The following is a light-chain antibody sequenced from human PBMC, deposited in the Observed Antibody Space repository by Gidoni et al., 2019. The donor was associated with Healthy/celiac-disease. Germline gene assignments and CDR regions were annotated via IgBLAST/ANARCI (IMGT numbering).Light chain of an antibody. Sequence: SYELTQPPSVSVSPGQTASTTCSGDKLGVKYACWYQQKPGQSPLLVIYQDSKRPSGIPERFSGSNSGNTATLTISGTQAMDEADYYCQAWDSSTVVFGGGTKLTVL. V-gene: IGLV3-1*01. CDR3: QAWDSSTVV. CDR2: QDS. CDR1: KLGVKY. J-gene: IGLJ2*01.